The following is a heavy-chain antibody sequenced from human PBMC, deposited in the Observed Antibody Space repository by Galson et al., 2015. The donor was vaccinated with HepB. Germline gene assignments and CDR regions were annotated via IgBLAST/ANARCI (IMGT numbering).Heavy chain of an antibody. CDR1: GITFSDAW. CDR2: IRSNTDGGTV. V-gene: IGHV3-15*01. Sequence: SLRLSCAVSGITFSDAWMNWVRQAPGKGLEWVGRIRSNTDGGTVEYAAPVQGRFTISRDDSKDTVYLQMDSLRTEDTAVYYCSDYGHLGVFWGQGTLVTVSS. CDR3: SDYGHLGVF. D-gene: IGHD4-17*01. J-gene: IGHJ4*02.